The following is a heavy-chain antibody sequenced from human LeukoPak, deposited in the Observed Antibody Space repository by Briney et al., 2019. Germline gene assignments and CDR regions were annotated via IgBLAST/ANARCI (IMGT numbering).Heavy chain of an antibody. CDR1: GFTFSGYG. D-gene: IGHD6-19*01. J-gene: IGHJ4*02. CDR3: AKDPGYSSGWLLDY. CDR2: ISYDGSNK. V-gene: IGHV3-30*18. Sequence: PGRSLRLSCAASGFTFSGYGMHWVRQAPGKGLEWVAVISYDGSNKYYADSVKGRFTISRDNSKNTLYLQMNSLRAEDTAVYYCAKDPGYSSGWLLDYWGQGTLVTVSS.